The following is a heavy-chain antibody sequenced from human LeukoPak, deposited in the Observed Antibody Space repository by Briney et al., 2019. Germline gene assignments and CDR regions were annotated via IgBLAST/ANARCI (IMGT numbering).Heavy chain of an antibody. CDR2: ICGSGGST. Sequence: GGSLRLSCAASGFTFSRYAMSWVRQAPGKGLEWVSAICGSGGSTYYADSVKGRFTLSRDNSKNTLYLQMNSLRAEDTAVYYCAKGRGGVVRIFQGAYYFGYWGQGTLVTVSP. J-gene: IGHJ4*02. V-gene: IGHV3-23*01. CDR3: AKGRGGVVRIFQGAYYFGY. D-gene: IGHD3-9*01. CDR1: GFTFSRYA.